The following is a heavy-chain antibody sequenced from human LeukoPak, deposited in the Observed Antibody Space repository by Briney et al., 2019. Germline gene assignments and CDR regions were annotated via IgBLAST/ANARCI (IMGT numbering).Heavy chain of an antibody. CDR2: INPNSGGT. CDR3: ARGRPLLGNQPNYYFDY. Sequence: ASVKVSCKASRYTFTGYYMHWVRQAPGQGLEWMGWINPNSGGTNYAQKFQGRVTMTRDTSISTAYMELSRLRSDDTAVYYCARGRPLLGNQPNYYFDYWGQGTLVTVSS. CDR1: RYTFTGYY. J-gene: IGHJ4*02. V-gene: IGHV1-2*02. D-gene: IGHD1-14*01.